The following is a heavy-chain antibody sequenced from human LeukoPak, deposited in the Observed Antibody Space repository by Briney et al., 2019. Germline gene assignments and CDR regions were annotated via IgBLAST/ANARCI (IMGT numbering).Heavy chain of an antibody. CDR1: GGSFSGYY. CDR3: ARGLWHY. Sequence: PSETLSLTCAVYGGSFSGYYWSWIRQPPGKGLEWIGEINHSGSTNYNPSLKSRVTISVDTSKNQFSLKLSSVTAADTAVYYCARGLWHYWGQGTLVTVSS. CDR2: INHSGST. V-gene: IGHV4-34*01. J-gene: IGHJ4*02.